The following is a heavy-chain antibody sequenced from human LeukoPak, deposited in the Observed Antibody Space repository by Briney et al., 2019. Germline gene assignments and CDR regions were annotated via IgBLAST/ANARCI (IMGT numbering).Heavy chain of an antibody. D-gene: IGHD2-15*01. V-gene: IGHV1-69*13. J-gene: IGHJ4*02. CDR3: ARDEMDCSGGSCYVDY. CDR1: GGTFSSYA. Sequence: ASVKVSCKASGGTFSSYAISWVRQDPGQGLEWMGGIIPIFGTANYAQKFQGRVTITADESTSTAYMELSSLRSEDTAVYYCARDEMDCSGGSCYVDYWGQGTLVTVSS. CDR2: IIPIFGTA.